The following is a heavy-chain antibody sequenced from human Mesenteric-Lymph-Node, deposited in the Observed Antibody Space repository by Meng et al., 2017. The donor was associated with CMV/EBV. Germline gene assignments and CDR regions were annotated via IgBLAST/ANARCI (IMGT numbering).Heavy chain of an antibody. CDR3: ARGSDIPVNNY. D-gene: IGHD2-15*01. J-gene: IGHJ4*02. Sequence: QMQLQQGGAGLLKPSETLSLTCAVYGGSFSGYYWSWIRQPPGKGLEWIGEINHSGVPNYNPSLKSRVTISLDRSKNQFSLKLSSVTAEDTAVYYCARGSDIPVNNYWGQGTLVTVSS. V-gene: IGHV4-34*01. CDR1: GGSFSGYY. CDR2: INHSGVP.